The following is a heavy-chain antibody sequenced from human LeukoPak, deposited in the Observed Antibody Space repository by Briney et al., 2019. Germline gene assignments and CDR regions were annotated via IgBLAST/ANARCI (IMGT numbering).Heavy chain of an antibody. CDR3: AKGAFGITIFGVVTPLDY. CDR1: GFTFSSYG. D-gene: IGHD3-3*01. J-gene: IGHJ4*02. V-gene: IGHV3-30*18. CDR2: ISYDGSNK. Sequence: GSPRLSCAASGFTFSSYGMHWVRQAPGKGLEWVAVISYDGSNKYYADSVKGRFTISRDNSKNTLYLQMNSLRAEDTAVYYCAKGAFGITIFGVVTPLDYWGRRTLVTVSS.